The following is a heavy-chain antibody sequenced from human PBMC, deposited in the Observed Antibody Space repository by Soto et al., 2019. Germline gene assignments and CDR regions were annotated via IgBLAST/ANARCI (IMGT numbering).Heavy chain of an antibody. CDR2: IKEDGSEI. Sequence: GGSLRLSCAASRFTFSTYWMNWVRQAPEKGLEWVANIKEDGSEIYYLDSVKGRFTISRDNAKNSLYLHMSSLRAEDTAVYYCATGVYHIDHWGQRTLVTVSS. CDR1: RFTFSTYW. V-gene: IGHV3-7*01. J-gene: IGHJ4*02. CDR3: ATGVYHIDH. D-gene: IGHD2-2*01.